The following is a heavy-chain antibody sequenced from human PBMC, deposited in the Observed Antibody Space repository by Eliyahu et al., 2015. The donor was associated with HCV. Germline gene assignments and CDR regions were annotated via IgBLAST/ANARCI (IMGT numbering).Heavy chain of an antibody. CDR3: VREMQNVHYGDY. D-gene: IGHD3-16*01. CDR1: GFTFGNHW. V-gene: IGHV3-7*03. Sequence: EIQLVESGGGLVQPGGSLRLSCVASGFTFGNHWMTWVRQAPGKGVEWVANIKEDGTEERYLDSVKGRFTISRDNAENSVYLQMNSLRVEDTALYYCVREMQNVHYGDYWGQGTPVTVSS. J-gene: IGHJ4*02. CDR2: IKEDGTEE.